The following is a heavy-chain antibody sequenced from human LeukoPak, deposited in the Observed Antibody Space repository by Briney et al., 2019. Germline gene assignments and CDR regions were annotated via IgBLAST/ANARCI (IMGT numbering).Heavy chain of an antibody. D-gene: IGHD5-24*01. J-gene: IGHJ4*02. V-gene: IGHV3-23*01. CDR2: ISCDGHNA. CDR3: AKLTDGYNIEGY. Sequence: GGSLRLSCAASGFTFSSYAMNWVRRAPGKGLEWVATISCDGHNAYYADSAKGRFTISRDNSKNMVSLQMNSLRAEDTAVYYCAKLTDGYNIEGYWGQGTLVTVSS. CDR1: GFTFSSYA.